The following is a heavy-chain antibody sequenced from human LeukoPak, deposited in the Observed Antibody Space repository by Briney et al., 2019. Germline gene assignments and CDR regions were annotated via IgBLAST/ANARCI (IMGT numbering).Heavy chain of an antibody. CDR3: ARHFHGMDV. CDR2: VYNRGST. J-gene: IGHJ6*02. CDR1: GGSISSYY. V-gene: IGHV4-59*08. Sequence: KPSETQSLTCTVSGGSISSYYWSWIRQPPGKGLEWIGYVYNRGSTNYNPSLKSRVTISVDTSKNQVSLKLSSVTAADTAVYYCARHFHGMDVWGQGTTVTVSS.